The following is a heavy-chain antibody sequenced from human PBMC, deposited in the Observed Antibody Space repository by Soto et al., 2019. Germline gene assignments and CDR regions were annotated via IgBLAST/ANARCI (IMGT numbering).Heavy chain of an antibody. J-gene: IGHJ6*02. D-gene: IGHD2-15*01. CDR1: GDTVSSNSVA. Sequence: PAQTLSLTCVGSGDTVSSNSVAWNGVSQSPSRGLEWLGRTYYRSRWYSDYAVSVRSRIDINADTSKNQVSLQLNSVTPEDTAVYYCARSEEDSDYYYYGMDVWGQGTTVTVSS. V-gene: IGHV6-1*01. CDR3: ARSEEDSDYYYYGMDV. CDR2: TYYRSRWYS.